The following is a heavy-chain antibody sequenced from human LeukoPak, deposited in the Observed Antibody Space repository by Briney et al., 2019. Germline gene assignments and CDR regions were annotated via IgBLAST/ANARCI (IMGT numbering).Heavy chain of an antibody. CDR1: GFTFDDYA. Sequence: PGGSLGLSCAASGFTFDDYAMHWVRQAPGKGLEWVSSISSSSSYIYYADSVKGRFTISRDNAKNSLYLQMNSLRAEDTAVYYCARDKDIVATRFDYWGQGTLVTVSS. CDR3: ARDKDIVATRFDY. J-gene: IGHJ4*02. D-gene: IGHD5-12*01. V-gene: IGHV3-21*01. CDR2: ISSSSSYI.